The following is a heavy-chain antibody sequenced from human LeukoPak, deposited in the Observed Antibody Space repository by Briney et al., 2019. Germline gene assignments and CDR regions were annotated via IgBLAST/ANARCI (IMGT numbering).Heavy chain of an antibody. D-gene: IGHD5-12*01. Sequence: SETLSLTCAVYGASLNGHYWSWIRQPPGKGLEWIGEGSESGGTKFDPSLKSRVTISADTSKSQFSLKLTSVTAADTAVYYCARVIGYRRGSFDYWGQGTLGTASP. CDR1: GASLNGHY. CDR3: ARVIGYRRGSFDY. V-gene: IGHV4-34*01. CDR2: GSESGGT. J-gene: IGHJ4*02.